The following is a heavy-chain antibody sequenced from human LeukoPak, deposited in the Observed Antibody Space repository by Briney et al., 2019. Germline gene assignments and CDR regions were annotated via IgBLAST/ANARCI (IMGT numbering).Heavy chain of an antibody. Sequence: GGSLRLSFAASGFTFSDYYMSWIRQAPGKGLEWVSYISSSGNTIYYADSVKGRFTISRDNARNSLYLQMNSLRAEDTAAYHCAGGRRGSYFWFAYWGQGTLVTVSS. V-gene: IGHV3-11*04. CDR2: ISSSGNTI. CDR1: GFTFSDYY. D-gene: IGHD1-26*01. CDR3: AGGRRGSYFWFAY. J-gene: IGHJ4*02.